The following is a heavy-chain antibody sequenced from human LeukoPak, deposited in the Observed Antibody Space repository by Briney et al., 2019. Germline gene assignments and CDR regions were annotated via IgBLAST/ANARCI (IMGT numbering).Heavy chain of an antibody. CDR1: GYTFTSYG. V-gene: IGHV1-2*04. CDR3: ARDRHSGNYYLDY. Sequence: EASVKVSCKASGYTFTSYGISWVRQAPGQGLEWMGWINPNNGGTNYVQKFQGWVTMTRDTSISTAYMELSRLRSNDTAVYYCARDRHSGNYYLDYWGQGTLVTVSS. D-gene: IGHD1-26*01. CDR2: INPNNGGT. J-gene: IGHJ4*02.